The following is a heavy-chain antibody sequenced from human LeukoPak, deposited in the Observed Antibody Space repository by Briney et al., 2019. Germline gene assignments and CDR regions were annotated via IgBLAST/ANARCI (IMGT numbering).Heavy chain of an antibody. CDR3: ASGPPFVYY. CDR2: IYTSGRT. J-gene: IGHJ4*02. V-gene: IGHV4-61*02. D-gene: IGHD2-8*01. Sequence: SETLSLTCTVSGGPISSGSYYWSWIRQPAGKGLEWIGRIYTSGRTTYSPSLKSRVTISVDTSKNQFSLKLSSVTASVTAVYYCASGPPFVYYWGQGNLVTVSS. CDR1: GGPISSGSYY.